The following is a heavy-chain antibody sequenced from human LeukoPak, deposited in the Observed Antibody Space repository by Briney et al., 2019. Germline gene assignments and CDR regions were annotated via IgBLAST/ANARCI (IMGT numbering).Heavy chain of an antibody. D-gene: IGHD5-18*01. CDR1: GFTFSSYG. J-gene: IGHJ4*02. Sequence: GGSLRLSCGASGFTFSSYGMHWVRQAPGKGLEWVAFTRYDGSNKYYADSVKGRFTISRDNAKNSLYLQMNSLRAEDTAVYYYARVLDRYIRGYSYGYWGQGTLVTVSS. CDR3: ARVLDRYIRGYSYGY. V-gene: IGHV3-30*02. CDR2: TRYDGSNK.